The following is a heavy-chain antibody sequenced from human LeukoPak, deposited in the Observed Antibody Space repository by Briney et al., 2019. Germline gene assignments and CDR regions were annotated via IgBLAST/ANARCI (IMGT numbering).Heavy chain of an antibody. J-gene: IGHJ1*01. CDR2: TFYNGAT. Sequence: PSETLSLTCTVSGGSISSSDWYWGWIRQPPGKGLEWIGTTFYNGATQFNPSLKSRVTLSVDTSRNQFSLRLTSVTAADTAVYYCAREERYTTSSGGHWGQGTLVTVSS. CDR1: GGSISSSDWY. V-gene: IGHV4-39*07. CDR3: AREERYTTSSGGH. D-gene: IGHD1-26*01.